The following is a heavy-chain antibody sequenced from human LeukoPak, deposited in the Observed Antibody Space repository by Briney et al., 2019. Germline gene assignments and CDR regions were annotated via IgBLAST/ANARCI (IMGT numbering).Heavy chain of an antibody. CDR2: INPSGGST. Sequence: GASVKVSCKASGYTFTSYYTHWVRQAPGRGLEWMGIINPSGGSTSYAQKFQGRVTMTRDTSTSTVYMELSSLRSEDTAVYYCARDRGYCSGGSCYALPPAFDYWGQGTLVTVSS. V-gene: IGHV1-46*01. D-gene: IGHD2-15*01. CDR3: ARDRGYCSGGSCYALPPAFDY. J-gene: IGHJ4*02. CDR1: GYTFTSYY.